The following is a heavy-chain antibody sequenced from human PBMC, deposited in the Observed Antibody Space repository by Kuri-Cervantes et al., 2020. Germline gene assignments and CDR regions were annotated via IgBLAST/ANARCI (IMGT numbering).Heavy chain of an antibody. J-gene: IGHJ4*02. CDR1: GGSISSFY. D-gene: IGHD5-12*01. CDR2: IYYNGNT. V-gene: IGHV4-39*07. CDR3: AREGRSGYDTTRGDY. Sequence: GSLRLSCTVSGGSISSFYWGWIRQPPGKGLEWIGTIYYNGNTQYNPSLKSRVTMSVDTSKNQFSLRLTSVTAADTAVYYCAREGRSGYDTTRGDYWGQGTLVTVSS.